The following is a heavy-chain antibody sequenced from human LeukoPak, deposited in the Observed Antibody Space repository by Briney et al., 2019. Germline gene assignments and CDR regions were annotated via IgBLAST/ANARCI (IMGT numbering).Heavy chain of an antibody. CDR2: INPNSGGT. CDR1: GYTFTGYY. V-gene: IGHV1-2*02. Sequence: ASVKVSCKASGYTFTGYYMHWVRQAPGQGLEWMGWINPNSGGTNYAQKFQGRVTMTRDTSISTAYMELSRLRSDDTAVYYCARDSVPWYCSGGSCYNWFDPWGQGTLVTVS. J-gene: IGHJ5*02. CDR3: ARDSVPWYCSGGSCYNWFDP. D-gene: IGHD2-15*01.